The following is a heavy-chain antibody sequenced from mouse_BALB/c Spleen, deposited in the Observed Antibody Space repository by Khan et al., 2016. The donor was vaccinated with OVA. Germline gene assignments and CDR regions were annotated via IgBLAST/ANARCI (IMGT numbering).Heavy chain of an antibody. CDR3: ARQPYYHYNIMDY. V-gene: IGHV2-6-1*01. CDR2: IWSDGST. J-gene: IGHJ4*01. D-gene: IGHD2-10*01. Sequence: QVQLKQSGPGLVAPSQSLSITCTISGFSLTNYGVHWVRQPPGKGLEWLVVIWSDGSTTYNSALKSRLTISKDNSKSQVFLKMNSLQTDDTAMCFCARQPYYHYNIMDYWGQGTPVTVSS. CDR1: GFSLTNYG.